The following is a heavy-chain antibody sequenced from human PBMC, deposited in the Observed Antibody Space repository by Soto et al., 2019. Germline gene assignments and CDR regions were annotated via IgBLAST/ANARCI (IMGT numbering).Heavy chain of an antibody. J-gene: IGHJ4*02. D-gene: IGHD3-10*01. V-gene: IGHV4-30-4*01. CDR3: ARVLVRGVNIDY. CDR1: GGSISSGDYY. CDR2: IYYSGGT. Sequence: SETLSLTCTVSGGSISSGDYYWSWIRQPPGKGLEWIGYIYYSGGTYYNPSLKSRVTISVDTSKNQFSLKLSSVTAADTAVYYCARVLVRGVNIDYWGQGTLVTVSS.